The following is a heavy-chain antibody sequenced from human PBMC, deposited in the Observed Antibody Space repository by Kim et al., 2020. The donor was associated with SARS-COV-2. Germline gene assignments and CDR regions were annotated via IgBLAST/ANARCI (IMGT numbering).Heavy chain of an antibody. J-gene: IGHJ5*02. CDR2: ISTDGSST. Sequence: GGSLRLSCAASGFTFSNYWMHWVRQVPGKGLMWVSRISTDGSSTFYADSVKGRFTISRDNAKNTLYLQMNSLSAEDTAVYYCTRELLTIFGLFTYNWFDPWGQGTLVTVSS. V-gene: IGHV3-74*01. D-gene: IGHD3-3*01. CDR3: TRELLTIFGLFTYNWFDP. CDR1: GFTFSNYW.